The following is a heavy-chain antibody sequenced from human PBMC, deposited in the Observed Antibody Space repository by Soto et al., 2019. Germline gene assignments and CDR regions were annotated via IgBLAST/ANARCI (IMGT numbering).Heavy chain of an antibody. CDR2: IYYSGST. Sequence: QVQLQESGPGLVKPSQTLSLTCTVSGGSISSGGYYWSWIRQHPGKGLEWIGYIYYSGSTYYNPSLKSRVTISVDTSKTQFSLKLSSVTAADTAVYYCAREPYCSGGSCYHRRAFDIWGQGTMVTVSS. CDR3: AREPYCSGGSCYHRRAFDI. D-gene: IGHD2-15*01. CDR1: GGSISSGGYY. J-gene: IGHJ3*02. V-gene: IGHV4-31*03.